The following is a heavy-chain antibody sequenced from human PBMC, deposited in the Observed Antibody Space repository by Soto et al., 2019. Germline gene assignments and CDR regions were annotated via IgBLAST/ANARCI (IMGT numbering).Heavy chain of an antibody. J-gene: IGHJ5*02. CDR1: GFTFSTYS. D-gene: IGHD1-26*01. CDR3: IGDGGATDWFDP. V-gene: IGHV3-48*02. CDR2: ISSSSGTI. Sequence: EVQLVESGGGLVQPGGSLRLSCAASGFTFSTYSMNWVRQAPGKGLEWVSYISSSSGTIYYADSVKGRFTISRDNAKNSLYLQMNSLRDEDTAVYYCIGDGGATDWFDPWGQGTLVTVSS.